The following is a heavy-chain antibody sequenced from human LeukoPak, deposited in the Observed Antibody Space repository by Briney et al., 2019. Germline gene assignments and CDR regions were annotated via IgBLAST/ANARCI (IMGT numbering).Heavy chain of an antibody. V-gene: IGHV3-9*01. CDR2: ISWNSGSI. Sequence: GGSLRLSCAASGFTFDDYGMSWVRQAPGKGLEWVSGISWNSGSIGYADSVKGRFTISRDNAKNSLYLQMNSLRAEDTALYYCAKDIRGGMDVWGQGTTVTVSS. CDR3: AKDIRGGMDV. J-gene: IGHJ6*02. CDR1: GFTFDDYG.